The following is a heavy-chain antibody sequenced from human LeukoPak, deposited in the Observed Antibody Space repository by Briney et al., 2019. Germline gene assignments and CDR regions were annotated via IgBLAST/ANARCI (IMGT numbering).Heavy chain of an antibody. J-gene: IGHJ4*02. V-gene: IGHV4-31*03. CDR3: ASLAVAGLSEGY. D-gene: IGHD6-19*01. CDR1: GGSISSGGYY. Sequence: PSETLSLTCTVSGGSISSGGYYWSWIRQHPGKGLEWIGDIYYSGSTYYNPSLKSRVTISVDTSRNQFSLKLSSVTAADTAVYYCASLAVAGLSEGYWGQGTLVIVSS. CDR2: IYYSGST.